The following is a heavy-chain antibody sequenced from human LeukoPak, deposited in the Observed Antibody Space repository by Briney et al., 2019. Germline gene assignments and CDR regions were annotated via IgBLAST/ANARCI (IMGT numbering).Heavy chain of an antibody. CDR2: ISYDGSNK. CDR3: AKGGAAASYYYYGMDV. Sequence: PGRSLRLSCAASGFTFSNYGMHWDRQAPGKGLEWVAVISYDGSNKYYADSVRGRFTISRDNSKNTLYLQTNSLRAEDTAVYYCAKGGAAASYYYYGMDVWGQGTTVTVSS. CDR1: GFTFSNYG. J-gene: IGHJ6*02. V-gene: IGHV3-30*18. D-gene: IGHD6-13*01.